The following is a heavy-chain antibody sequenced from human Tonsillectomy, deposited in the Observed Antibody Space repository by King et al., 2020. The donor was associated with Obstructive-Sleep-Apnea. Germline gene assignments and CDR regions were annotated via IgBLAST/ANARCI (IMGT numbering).Heavy chain of an antibody. CDR3: ASEYFDWLSGGDAFDI. Sequence: VQLVESGGGLVKPGGSLRLSCVASGFTFSDYYMNWIRQAPGKGLEWLSDISTSGGTIHYVDSVRGRFTISRDNARNSLYLQMNSLRAEDTAVYYCASEYFDWLSGGDAFDIWGQGTTVTVSS. D-gene: IGHD3-9*01. CDR2: ISTSGGTI. J-gene: IGHJ3*02. V-gene: IGHV3-11*01. CDR1: GFTFSDYY.